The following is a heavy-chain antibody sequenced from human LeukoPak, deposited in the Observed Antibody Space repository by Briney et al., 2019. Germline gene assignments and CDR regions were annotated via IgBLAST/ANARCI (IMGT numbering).Heavy chain of an antibody. J-gene: IGHJ6*02. Sequence: GGSLRLSCTVSGFTFDDYAMHWVRHTPGKGLEWVAGITWNRDNIGYGDSVKGRFTISRDNVKNVLYLQMNSLRPEDTALYYCAKDLNSAITSALVLDVWGQGTTVIVS. CDR2: ITWNRDNI. D-gene: IGHD1-26*01. CDR1: GFTFDDYA. CDR3: AKDLNSAITSALVLDV. V-gene: IGHV3-9*01.